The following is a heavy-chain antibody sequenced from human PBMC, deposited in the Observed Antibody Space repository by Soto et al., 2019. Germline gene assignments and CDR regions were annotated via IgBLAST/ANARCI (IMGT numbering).Heavy chain of an antibody. V-gene: IGHV1-18*01. CDR2: ISAYNGNT. CDR1: GYTFTSYG. Sequence: ASVKVSCKASGYTFTSYGISWVRQAPGQGLEWMGWISAYNGNTNYAQKLQGRVTMTTDTSTSTAYMELRSLRSDDTAVYYCARDRVVPRGYYYYGMDVWGQGTTVTVSS. J-gene: IGHJ6*02. CDR3: ARDRVVPRGYYYYGMDV. D-gene: IGHD2-2*01.